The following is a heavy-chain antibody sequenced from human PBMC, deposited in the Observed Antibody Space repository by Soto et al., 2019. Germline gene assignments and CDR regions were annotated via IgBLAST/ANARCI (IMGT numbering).Heavy chain of an antibody. D-gene: IGHD2-15*01. J-gene: IGHJ4*02. CDR3: ARAQLRYCRGGSCYSGDY. CDR1: GGSISSGGYY. Sequence: SETLSLTCTVSGGSISSGGYYWSWIRQHPGKGLEWIGYIYYSGSTYYNPSLKSRVTISVDTSKNQFSLKLSSVTAADTAVYYCARAQLRYCRGGSCYSGDYWGQGTLVTVSS. V-gene: IGHV4-31*03. CDR2: IYYSGST.